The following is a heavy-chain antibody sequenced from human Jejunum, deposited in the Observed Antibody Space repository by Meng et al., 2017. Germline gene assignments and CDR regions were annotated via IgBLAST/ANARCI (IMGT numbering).Heavy chain of an antibody. J-gene: IGHJ4*02. CDR2: VFHSGTP. CDR1: GGSITSTKW. D-gene: IGHD2-21*01. CDR3: ASRPVGIRTYYFDC. V-gene: IGHV4-4*02. Sequence: HLPASGPGLVKASGTLSLTCAVSGGSITSTKWWSWVRQTPGKGLEWIGEVFHSGTPNYNPSLMSRLTMSVDKSKNQFSLNLTSVTAADTAVYYCASRPVGIRTYYFDCWGQGTLVTVSS.